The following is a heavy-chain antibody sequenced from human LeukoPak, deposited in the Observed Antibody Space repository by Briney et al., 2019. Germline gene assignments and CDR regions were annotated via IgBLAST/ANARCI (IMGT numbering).Heavy chain of an antibody. CDR3: AQRQGPMSGTYDYFDP. Sequence: SETLSLTCTVPGGSISGYYWTWIRQPPGQGLEWIAYIHSNGYTNYNPSLRSRATISVDPSKNQFSLTVTPVTAADTAIYYCAQRQGPMSGTYDYFDPWGQGALVTVSS. V-gene: IGHV4-4*09. J-gene: IGHJ5*02. CDR1: GGSISGYY. CDR2: IHSNGYT. D-gene: IGHD1-26*01.